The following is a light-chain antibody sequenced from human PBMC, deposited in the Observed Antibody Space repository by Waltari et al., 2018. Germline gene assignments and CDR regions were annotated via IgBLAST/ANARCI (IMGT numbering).Light chain of an antibody. Sequence: EIVMTQSPATLSVSPVERATLSCRASQSVSSNLAWYQQKPGQAPRLLIYRASTRATGVPARFSGSGSGTEFTLTISSLQSEDFAVYFCQQYNNWPPYSFGQGTKLEIK. CDR1: QSVSSN. V-gene: IGKV3-15*01. J-gene: IGKJ2*03. CDR3: QQYNNWPPYS. CDR2: RAS.